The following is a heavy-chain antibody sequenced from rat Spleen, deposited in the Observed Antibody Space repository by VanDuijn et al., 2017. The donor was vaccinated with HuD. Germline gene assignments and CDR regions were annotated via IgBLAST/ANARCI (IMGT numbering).Heavy chain of an antibody. V-gene: IGHV5-58*01. CDR2: ITPDGGGT. CDR3: TRENSGYGY. D-gene: IGHD4-3*01. CDR1: GFTFSSYW. J-gene: IGHJ2*01. Sequence: EVQLVETGGGLVQPGRSLKLSCAASGFTFSSYWMYWVRQAPGKGLEWVSSITPDGGGTYYPDSMKGRFTISRDNAKSTLYLQMNSLRSEDTATYYCTRENSGYGYWGQGVMVTVSS.